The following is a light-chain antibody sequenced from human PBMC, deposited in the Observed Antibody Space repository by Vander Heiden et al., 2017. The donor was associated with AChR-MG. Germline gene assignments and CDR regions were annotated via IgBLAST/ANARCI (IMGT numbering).Light chain of an antibody. Sequence: SFHLPQPPSVSVSPGPTATIACSADQLGNKYVCWYQQKPGQSPVQGIYQNTNRPSGIPERFSGSKSGKKANLTISGTQAIDESDYYCQAWDGPTVVCGGGTKLTF. V-gene: IGLV3-1*01. CDR1: QLGNKY. CDR2: QNT. J-gene: IGLJ2*01. CDR3: QAWDGPTVV.